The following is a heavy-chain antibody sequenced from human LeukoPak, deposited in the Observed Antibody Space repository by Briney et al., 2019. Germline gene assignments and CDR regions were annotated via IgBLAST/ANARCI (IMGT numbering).Heavy chain of an antibody. CDR1: GGSISSSSYY. V-gene: IGHV4-30-4*08. CDR2: IYYSGST. J-gene: IGHJ4*02. D-gene: IGHD1-20*01. Sequence: SETLSLTCTVSGGSISSSSYYWGWIRQPPGKGLEWIGYIYYSGSTYYNPSLKSRVTISVDTSKNQFSLKLSSVTAADTAVYYCARDPPHNWAYWGQGTLVTVSS. CDR3: ARDPPHNWAY.